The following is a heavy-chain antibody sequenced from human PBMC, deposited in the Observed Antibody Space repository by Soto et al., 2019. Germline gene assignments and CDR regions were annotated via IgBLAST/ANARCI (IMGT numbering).Heavy chain of an antibody. V-gene: IGHV3-13*01. J-gene: IGHJ5*02. CDR2: IDSAGDA. Sequence: GGSLRLSCAASGFTFSSYSMNWVRQVTGKGLEWVSGIDSAGDAKYPASVKGRFTISRENDKDSLHLQMNSLTAGDTAVYYCARGGIKGVSWNWFDTWGQGTLVTVSS. CDR1: GFTFSSYS. D-gene: IGHD3-10*01. CDR3: ARGGIKGVSWNWFDT.